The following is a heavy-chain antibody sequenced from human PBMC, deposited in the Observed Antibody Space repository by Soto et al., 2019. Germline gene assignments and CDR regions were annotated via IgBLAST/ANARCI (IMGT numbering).Heavy chain of an antibody. V-gene: IGHV1-18*01. Sequence: QIQLVQSGGEVERPGASVTVSCEASGYIFTTYGLSWVRQTPAHGLEWMGWISTDSGYTQYSQLLQGRVTMTRDTSTNTAYMELRDLTFDDTGIYYCARDRPPGSLYGMDAWGQATAVTVSS. CDR3: ARDRPPGSLYGMDA. CDR1: GYIFTTYG. J-gene: IGHJ6*02. CDR2: ISTDSGYT.